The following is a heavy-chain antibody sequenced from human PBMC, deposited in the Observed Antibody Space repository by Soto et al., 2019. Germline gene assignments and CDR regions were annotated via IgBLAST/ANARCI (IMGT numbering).Heavy chain of an antibody. J-gene: IGHJ6*02. CDR1: GYSFTSYW. CDR3: ARVDGSPKTPLYGMDV. V-gene: IGHV5-10-1*01. CDR2: IDPSDSYT. Sequence: GESLKISCKGSGYSFTSYWISWVRQMPGKGLEWMGRIDPSDSYTNYSPSFQGHVTISADKSISTAYLQWSSLKASDTAMYYCARVDGSPKTPLYGMDVWGQGTTVTVSS. D-gene: IGHD3-10*01.